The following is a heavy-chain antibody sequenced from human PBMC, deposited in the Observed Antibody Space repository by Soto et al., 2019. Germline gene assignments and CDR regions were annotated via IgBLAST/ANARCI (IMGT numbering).Heavy chain of an antibody. J-gene: IGHJ4*02. Sequence: QVQLQQWGAGLLKPSETLSLTCAVYGGSFSGYYWSWIRQPPGKGLEWIGEINHSGSTNYNPSLMGGGSISVGTSKNQFSLRLSSVTAADTAVDYCARGRSHSSSTPRIFDYWGQGTLVTVSS. CDR1: GGSFSGYY. V-gene: IGHV4-34*01. CDR2: INHSGST. CDR3: ARGRSHSSSTPRIFDY. D-gene: IGHD2-2*01.